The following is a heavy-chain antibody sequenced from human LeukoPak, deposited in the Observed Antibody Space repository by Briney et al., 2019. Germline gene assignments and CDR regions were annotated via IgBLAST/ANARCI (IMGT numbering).Heavy chain of an antibody. CDR2: INPSGGST. CDR3: ARDPLLAGYFDY. V-gene: IGHV1-46*01. D-gene: IGHD2-15*01. CDR1: GYTFTSYY. Sequence: ASVKVSCKASGYTFTSYYMHWVRQAPGQGLEWMGIINPSGGSTSYAQKFQGRVTMTRDMSTSTVYMELSSLRSEDTAVYYCARDPLLAGYFDYWGQGTLVTVSS. J-gene: IGHJ4*02.